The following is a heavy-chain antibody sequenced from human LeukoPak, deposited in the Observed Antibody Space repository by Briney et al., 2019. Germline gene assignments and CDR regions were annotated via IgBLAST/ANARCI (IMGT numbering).Heavy chain of an antibody. D-gene: IGHD3-22*01. CDR2: IWYDGRDK. CDR1: GFTFSSHG. J-gene: IGHJ4*02. Sequence: GGSLRLSCAASGFTFSSHGMHWVRQAPGEGLEWLAFIWYDGRDKYYSDSVKGRFTISRDNSKNTLYLQMNSLRAEDTAVYYCAKDKYDSSWYLDYWGQGTLVTVSS. V-gene: IGHV3-30*02. CDR3: AKDKYDSSWYLDY.